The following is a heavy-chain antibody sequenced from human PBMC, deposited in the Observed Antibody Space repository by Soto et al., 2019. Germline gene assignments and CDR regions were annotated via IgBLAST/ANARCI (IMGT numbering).Heavy chain of an antibody. CDR3: AVVAATDAYDY. CDR2: INHSGST. V-gene: IGHV4-34*01. CDR1: GGSFSGYY. D-gene: IGHD2-15*01. Sequence: SETLSLTCAVYGGSFSGYYWSWIRQPPGKGLEWIGEINHSGSTNYNPSLKSRVTISVDTSKNQFSLKLSSVTAADTAVYYCAVVAATDAYDYWGQGTLVTVSS. J-gene: IGHJ4*02.